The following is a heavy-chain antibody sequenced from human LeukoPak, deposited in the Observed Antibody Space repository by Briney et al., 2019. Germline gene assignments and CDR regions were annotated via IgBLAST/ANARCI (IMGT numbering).Heavy chain of an antibody. J-gene: IGHJ3*02. CDR1: GYTFTSYD. CDR3: ARDWVTMVRGVMRGSAFDI. CDR2: ISAYNGNT. Sequence: ASVKVSCKASGYTFTSYDINWVRQAPGQGLEWMGWISAYNGNTNYAQKLQGRVTMTTDTSTSTAYMELRSLRSDDTAVYYCARDWVTMVRGVMRGSAFDIWGQGTMVTVSS. V-gene: IGHV1-18*01. D-gene: IGHD3-10*01.